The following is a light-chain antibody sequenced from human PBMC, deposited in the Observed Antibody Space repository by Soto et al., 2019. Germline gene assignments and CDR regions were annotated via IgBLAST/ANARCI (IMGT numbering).Light chain of an antibody. CDR3: SPYAASNNLV. V-gene: IGLV2-8*01. Sequence: QSALTQPPSASGSPGQSVTISCTGTSSDVGGYNYVSWYQQHPGKAPKLMIYEVSKRPSGVPDRFSGSKSGNTASLTVSGLQVEDGGIYYGSPYAASNNLVFGGGTKLPVL. J-gene: IGLJ2*01. CDR2: EVS. CDR1: SSDVGGYNY.